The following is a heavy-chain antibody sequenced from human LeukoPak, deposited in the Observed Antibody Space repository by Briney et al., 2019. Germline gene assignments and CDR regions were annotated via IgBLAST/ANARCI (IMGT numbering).Heavy chain of an antibody. CDR3: AREVSARDGSLGRPFDY. J-gene: IGHJ4*02. V-gene: IGHV4-4*07. D-gene: IGHD5-24*01. CDR2: IYSSGST. CDR1: GGSTTDYF. Sequence: SETLSLTCTVSGGSTTDYFWSWIRQPAGKGLEWIGRIYSSGSTNYNASLKSRVTMSVDTSKHQFSLKLSFVTAADTAVYYCAREVSARDGSLGRPFDYWGQGTLVTVSS.